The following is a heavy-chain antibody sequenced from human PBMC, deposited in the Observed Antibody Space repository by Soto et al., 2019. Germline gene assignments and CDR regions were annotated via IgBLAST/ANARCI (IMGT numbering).Heavy chain of an antibody. CDR1: GFTFSSYG. V-gene: IGHV3-30*03. Sequence: GGSLRLSCAASGFTFSSYGMHWVRQAPGKWLGWVAVISYDGSHKYYADSVKGRFTISRDNSKNTLYLQMYSLRAEDAAVYYWASIRFLEWFNPQNAFDIWGQGTRVTVS. CDR3: ASIRFLEWFNPQNAFDI. CDR2: ISYDGSHK. J-gene: IGHJ3*02. D-gene: IGHD3-3*01.